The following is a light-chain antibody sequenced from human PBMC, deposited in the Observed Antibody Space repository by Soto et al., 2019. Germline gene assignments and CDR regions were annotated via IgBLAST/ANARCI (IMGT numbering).Light chain of an antibody. CDR3: QQRSNWARAIT. CDR2: DAS. J-gene: IGKJ5*01. CDR1: QSVSSY. Sequence: EIVLTQSPATLSLSPGERATLSCRASQSVSSYLAWYQQKPGQAPRLLIYDASNRATGIPARFSGSGSGTDFTLTISSLEPEDFAVYYWQQRSNWARAITFGQGTRLEIK. V-gene: IGKV3-11*01.